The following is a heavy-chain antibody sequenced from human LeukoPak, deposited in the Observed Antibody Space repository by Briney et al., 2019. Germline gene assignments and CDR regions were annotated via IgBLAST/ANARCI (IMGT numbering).Heavy chain of an antibody. CDR2: INPSGGST. D-gene: IGHD3-22*01. V-gene: IGHV1-46*01. CDR3: ARGGPNYYDSSGYFR. J-gene: IGHJ4*02. CDR1: GFTFTSYY. Sequence: ASVTVSCKASGFTFTSYYMHWVRQAPGQGLEWLGIINPSGGSTSYAQKFQGRVTMTRDMSTSTVYMELSSLRSEDTAVYYCARGGPNYYDSSGYFRWGQGTLVTVSS.